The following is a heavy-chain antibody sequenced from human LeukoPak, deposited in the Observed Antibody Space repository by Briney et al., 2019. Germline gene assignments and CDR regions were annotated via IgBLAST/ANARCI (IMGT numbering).Heavy chain of an antibody. J-gene: IGHJ5*02. D-gene: IGHD2-21*01. CDR3: ARNSGELGA. V-gene: IGHV3-53*01. CDR1: GFTVSNNY. CDR2: IYSGGGT. Sequence: PGGSLRLSCAASGFTVSNNYMSWVRRAAGKGLEWVSLIYSGGGTYYADSVKGRFAISRDNSKNTLYLQMNSLRAEDTTVYYCARNSGELGAWGQGTLVTVSS.